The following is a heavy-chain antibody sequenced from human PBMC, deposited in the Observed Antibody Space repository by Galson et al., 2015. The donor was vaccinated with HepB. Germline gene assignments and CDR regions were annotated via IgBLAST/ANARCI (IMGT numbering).Heavy chain of an antibody. CDR2: ISGDGSNK. CDR1: GFIFRSYA. Sequence: SLRLSCAASGFIFRSYAMHWVRQAPGKGLEWVAVISGDGSNKYYADSVKGRVTISRDNSKNTLYLQMNSLRGVDTAVYYCARDSGDGYSYLDYWGQGTLVTVSS. D-gene: IGHD5-24*01. CDR3: ARDSGDGYSYLDY. J-gene: IGHJ4*02. V-gene: IGHV3-30*04.